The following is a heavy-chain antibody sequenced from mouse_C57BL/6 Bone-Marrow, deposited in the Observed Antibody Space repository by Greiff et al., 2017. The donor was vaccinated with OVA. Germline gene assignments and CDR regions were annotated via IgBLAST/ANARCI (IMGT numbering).Heavy chain of an antibody. Sequence: QVQLKESGAELVRPGTSVKVSCKASGYAFTNYLIEWVKQRPGQGLEWIGVINPGSGGTNYNEKFKGKATLTADKSSSTAYMQLSSLTSEDSAVYCCARWGWLLRTFAYWGQGTLVTVSA. D-gene: IGHD2-3*01. V-gene: IGHV1-54*01. CDR3: ARWGWLLRTFAY. J-gene: IGHJ3*01. CDR1: GYAFTNYL. CDR2: INPGSGGT.